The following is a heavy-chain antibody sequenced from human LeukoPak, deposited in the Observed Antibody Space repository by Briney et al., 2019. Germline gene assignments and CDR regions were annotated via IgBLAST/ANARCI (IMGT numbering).Heavy chain of an antibody. CDR3: AKVLGSGYDYVWGSYRYTGAFDI. CDR1: GFTFDDYA. D-gene: IGHD3-16*02. V-gene: IGHV3-9*01. J-gene: IGHJ3*02. Sequence: GRSLRLSCAASGFTFDDYAMHWVRQAPGKGLEWVPGISWNSGSIGYADSVKGRFTISRDNAKNSLYLQVNSLRAEDTALYYCAKVLGSGYDYVWGSYRYTGAFDIWGQGTMVTVSS. CDR2: ISWNSGSI.